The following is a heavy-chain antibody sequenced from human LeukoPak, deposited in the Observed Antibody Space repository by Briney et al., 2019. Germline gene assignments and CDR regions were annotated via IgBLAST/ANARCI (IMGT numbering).Heavy chain of an antibody. J-gene: IGHJ4*02. CDR1: GFTFSSYW. CDR2: INTDGSST. Sequence: GGSLRLSCAASGFTFSSYWMHWVRQAPGKGLVWVSRINTDGSSTSYADSVKGRFTISRDNAKNTLYLQMNSLRAEDTAVYYCARRSITGTTLDYWGQGTLVTVSS. V-gene: IGHV3-74*01. D-gene: IGHD1-7*01. CDR3: ARRSITGTTLDY.